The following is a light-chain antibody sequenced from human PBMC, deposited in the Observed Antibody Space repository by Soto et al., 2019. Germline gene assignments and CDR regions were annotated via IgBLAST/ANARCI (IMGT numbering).Light chain of an antibody. CDR1: SNDVGGYNY. Sequence: QSVLTQPPSASGSPGQSVTISCTGTSNDVGGYNYVSWYQQHPGKASKLMIYEVSKRPSGVPDRFSGSKSGNTASLTVSGLQAEDEADYYCSSYAGSSYVFGTGTKVTVL. J-gene: IGLJ1*01. CDR2: EVS. V-gene: IGLV2-8*01. CDR3: SSYAGSSYV.